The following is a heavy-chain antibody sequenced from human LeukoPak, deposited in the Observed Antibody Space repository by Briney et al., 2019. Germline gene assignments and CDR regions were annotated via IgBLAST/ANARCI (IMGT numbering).Heavy chain of an antibody. CDR3: ARVGQRWSYYFDY. CDR1: GFTFSSYG. D-gene: IGHD5-18*01. V-gene: IGHV3-74*01. J-gene: IGHJ4*02. Sequence: GGPLRLSCAASGFTFSSYGMHWVRQAPGKGLVWGSRINSEGSSISYADSVKGRFTIPRDNPKNTLYLQMNSLRAEDTAVYYCARVGQRWSYYFDYCGQGTLVTVSS. CDR2: INSEGSSI.